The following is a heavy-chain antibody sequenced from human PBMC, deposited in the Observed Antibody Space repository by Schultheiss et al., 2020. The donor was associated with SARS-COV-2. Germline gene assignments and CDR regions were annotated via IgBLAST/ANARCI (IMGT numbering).Heavy chain of an antibody. CDR2: ISYDGSNK. CDR3: AKERQPFVVVVAATFDY. CDR1: GFTFSSYG. Sequence: GGSLRLSCAASGFTFSSYGMHWVRQAPGKGLEWVAVISYDGSNKYYADSVKGRFTISRDNSKNTLYLQMNSLRAEDTAVYYCAKERQPFVVVVAATFDYWGQGTLVTVSS. D-gene: IGHD2-15*01. V-gene: IGHV3-30*12. J-gene: IGHJ4*02.